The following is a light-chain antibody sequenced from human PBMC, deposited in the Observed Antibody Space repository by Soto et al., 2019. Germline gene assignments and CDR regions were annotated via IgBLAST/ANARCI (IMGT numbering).Light chain of an antibody. CDR2: DAS. Sequence: DIQMTQSPSSLSASVGDRVTITCRASQTISTYLNWYQQKPEKAPRLLIYDASSLISGVPSRFSGSGSGTDFTLTIASLQPEDFSTYYCQQSDSTPYTFGQGTKVEI. V-gene: IGKV1-39*01. CDR1: QTISTY. J-gene: IGKJ2*01. CDR3: QQSDSTPYT.